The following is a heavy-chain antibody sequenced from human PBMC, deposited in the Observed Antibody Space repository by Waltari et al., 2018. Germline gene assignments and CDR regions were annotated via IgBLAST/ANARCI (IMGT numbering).Heavy chain of an antibody. CDR3: ARAWLWPYNAFDI. V-gene: IGHV4-38-2*02. J-gene: IGHJ3*02. CDR2: ISYSGST. CDR1: GFPFSSTTSY. D-gene: IGHD5-18*01. Sequence: QLQLQESGPGLVKPSETLSLTCTASGFPFSSTTSYWGWIRQPPGQGREWGGRPSYRGGTRQPPGKGLEWVGTISYSGSTSYNPSLRSRVTISVDTSKNQFSLNLTSVTAADTAVYYCARAWLWPYNAFDIWGQGTMVTVSS.